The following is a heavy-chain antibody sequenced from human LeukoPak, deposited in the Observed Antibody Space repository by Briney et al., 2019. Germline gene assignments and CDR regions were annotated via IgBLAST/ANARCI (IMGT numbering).Heavy chain of an antibody. J-gene: IGHJ5*02. Sequence: PSVTLSLTCAVYGGSFSGYYWSWIRQPPGKGLEWIGEINHSGSTNYNPSLKSRVTISVDTSKNQFSLKLSSVTAADTAVYYCASSGSSRRWRRFDPWGQGTLVTVSS. V-gene: IGHV4-34*01. CDR3: ASSGSSRRWRRFDP. CDR2: INHSGST. CDR1: GGSFSGYY. D-gene: IGHD4-23*01.